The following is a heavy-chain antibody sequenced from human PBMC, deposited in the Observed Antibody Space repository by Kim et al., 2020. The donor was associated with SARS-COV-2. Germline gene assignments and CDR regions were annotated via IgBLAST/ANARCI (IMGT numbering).Heavy chain of an antibody. J-gene: IGHJ5*02. V-gene: IGHV3-30*04. CDR1: GFTFSSYA. D-gene: IGHD6-13*01. Sequence: GGSLRLSCAASGFTFSSYAMHWVRQAPGKGLEWVAVISYDGSNKYYADSVKGRFTISRDNSKNTLYLQMNSLRAEDTAVYYCVRPIAAAGPGSLWFDPWGQGTLVTVSS. CDR2: ISYDGSNK. CDR3: VRPIAAAGPGSLWFDP.